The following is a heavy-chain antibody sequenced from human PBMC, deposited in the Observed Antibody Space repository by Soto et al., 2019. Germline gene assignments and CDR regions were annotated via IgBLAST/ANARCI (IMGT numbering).Heavy chain of an antibody. Sequence: QVQLVESGGGVVQPGRSLRLSCAASGFTFSSYGMHWVRQAPGKGLEWVAVIWYDGSNKYYADSVKGLFTISRDNSKNTLYLQMNSLRAEDTAVYYCARDFVLIAARSSGMDVWGQGTTVTVSS. CDR3: ARDFVLIAARSSGMDV. J-gene: IGHJ6*02. D-gene: IGHD6-6*01. CDR1: GFTFSSYG. CDR2: IWYDGSNK. V-gene: IGHV3-33*01.